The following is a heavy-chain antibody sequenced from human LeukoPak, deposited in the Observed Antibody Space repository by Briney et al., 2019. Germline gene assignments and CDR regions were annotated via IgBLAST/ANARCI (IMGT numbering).Heavy chain of an antibody. CDR3: ATKYYDTSDYQDYFYYMDV. CDR2: ISSVSTYV. V-gene: IGHV3-21*01. CDR1: GFTFSSYS. D-gene: IGHD3-22*01. Sequence: KPGGSLRLSCAASGFTFSSYSMNWVRQAPGKGLEWVSSISSVSTYVYHADSVKGRFTISRDNAKNSLFLQMNSLRAEDTAVYYCATKYYDTSDYQDYFYYMDVWGKGTTVTVSS. J-gene: IGHJ6*03.